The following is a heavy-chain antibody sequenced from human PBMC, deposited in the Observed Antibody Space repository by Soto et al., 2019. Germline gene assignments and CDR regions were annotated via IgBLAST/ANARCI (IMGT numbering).Heavy chain of an antibody. D-gene: IGHD3-10*01. Sequence: ASVKVSCKASGYSFSSYYMHWVRPAPLRGLEWMGVINPSGDSITYAQKFQGRVTLTKDTSTSTLFMEVSSLRSEDTAVYYCARRGGYGSGSYYFDYWGKGTLVTVPS. J-gene: IGHJ4*02. CDR1: GYSFSSYY. CDR3: ARRGGYGSGSYYFDY. CDR2: INPSGDSI. V-gene: IGHV1-46*01.